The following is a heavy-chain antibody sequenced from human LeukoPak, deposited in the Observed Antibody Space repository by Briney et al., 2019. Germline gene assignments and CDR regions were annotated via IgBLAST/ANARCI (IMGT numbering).Heavy chain of an antibody. Sequence: ASVKVSCKASGGTFSSYAISWVRQAPGQGLEWMGRIIPIFGIANYAQKFQGRVTITADKSTSTAYMELSSLRSEDTAVYYCARMGSYGDEKEGYYYYGMDVWGQGTTVTVSS. CDR3: ARMGSYGDEKEGYYYYGMDV. J-gene: IGHJ6*02. CDR1: GGTFSSYA. D-gene: IGHD4-17*01. V-gene: IGHV1-69*04. CDR2: IIPIFGIA.